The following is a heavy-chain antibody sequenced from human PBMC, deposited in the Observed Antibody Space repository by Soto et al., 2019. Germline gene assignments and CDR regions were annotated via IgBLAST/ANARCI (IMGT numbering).Heavy chain of an antibody. J-gene: IGHJ6*02. V-gene: IGHV3-30-3*01. CDR2: ISYDGSNK. CDR3: ARDSGSYYYYGMDV. CDR1: GFTFSSYA. D-gene: IGHD1-26*01. Sequence: LRLSCAASGFTFSSYAMHWVRQAPGKGLEWVAVISYDGSNKYYADSVKGRFTISRDNSKNTLYLQMNSLRAEDTAVYYCARDSGSYYYYGMDVWGQGTTVTVSS.